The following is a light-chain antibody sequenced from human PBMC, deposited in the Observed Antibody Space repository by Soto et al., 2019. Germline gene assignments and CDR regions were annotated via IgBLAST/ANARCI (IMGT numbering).Light chain of an antibody. CDR2: EVS. CDR1: SSDVGGYNY. CDR3: SSYTSSSTGV. J-gene: IGLJ1*01. Sequence: QSALTQPASVSGSPGQSITISCTGTSSDVGGYNYVSWYQQHPRKAPKLMIYEVSNRPSGVSNRFSGSKSGSTAFLTISGLQAEDEADYYCSSYTSSSTGVFGTGTKVTVL. V-gene: IGLV2-14*01.